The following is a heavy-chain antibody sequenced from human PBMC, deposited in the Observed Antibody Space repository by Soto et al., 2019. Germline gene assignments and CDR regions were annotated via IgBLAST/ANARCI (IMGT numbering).Heavy chain of an antibody. V-gene: IGHV3-23*01. D-gene: IGHD3-16*01. CDR2: ISDDSSRT. CDR1: GFTFSTYA. CDR3: VKGGWLDF. Sequence: SLRLSCAASGFTFSTYAMSWVRQAPGRGLEWVSFISDDSSRTYYADAVKGRFTISRDNSRYTLYLQMNSLTAEDTAVYACVKGGWLDFWGQGTLVTVSS. J-gene: IGHJ5*01.